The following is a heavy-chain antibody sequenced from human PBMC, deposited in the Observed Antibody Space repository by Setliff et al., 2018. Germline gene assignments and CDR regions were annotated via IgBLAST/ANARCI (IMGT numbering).Heavy chain of an antibody. D-gene: IGHD3-3*01. CDR3: TRAYDFWSGYHLPFDY. CDR2: IKDEYDGGTT. CDR1: GFNFRDAW. J-gene: IGHJ4*02. Sequence: GGSLRLSCVASGFNFRDAWMTWVRQAPGKGPEWVGRIKDEYDGGTTQYAASVKGRFTISRDDSKSIAYLQMNSLKTEDTAVYYCTRAYDFWSGYHLPFDYWGQGTLVTVSS. V-gene: IGHV3-15*01.